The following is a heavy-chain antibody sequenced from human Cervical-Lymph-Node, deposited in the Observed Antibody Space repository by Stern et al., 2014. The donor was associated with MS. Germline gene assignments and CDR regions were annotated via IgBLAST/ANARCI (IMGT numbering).Heavy chain of an antibody. CDR3: ARQRYFDY. CDR2: IFPGGSDI. J-gene: IGHJ4*02. CDR1: GYTFTSYW. V-gene: IGHV5-51*01. Sequence: EVQLVESGPEVKRPGESLKISCQASGYTFTSYWIWSVRQMPGKGLEWIAIIFPGGSDIRYSPSFQGQVTISADKSSSTAYLQWNNLKASDTAIYYCARQRYFDYWGQGTLVTVSS.